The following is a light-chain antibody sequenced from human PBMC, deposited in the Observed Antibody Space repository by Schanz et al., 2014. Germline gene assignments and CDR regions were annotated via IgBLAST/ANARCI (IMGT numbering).Light chain of an antibody. V-gene: IGLV2-8*01. CDR3: SSYAGSNNMV. Sequence: QSALTQPASVSGSPGQSITISCTGTSSDVGDYNYVSWYQQHPGKAPKLIIYDVSDRPSGVPDRFSGSKSGNTAFLTVSGLQAEDEADYYCSSYAGSNNMVFGGGTKLTVL. CDR1: SSDVGDYNY. J-gene: IGLJ2*01. CDR2: DVS.